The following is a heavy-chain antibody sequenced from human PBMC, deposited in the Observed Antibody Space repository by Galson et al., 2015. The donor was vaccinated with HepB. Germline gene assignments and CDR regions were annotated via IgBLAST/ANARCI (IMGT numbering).Heavy chain of an antibody. D-gene: IGHD3-22*01. CDR1: GFTFSSYA. J-gene: IGHJ3*02. CDR3: AKEIDDSSGYYGEGAFDI. CDR2: ISGSGGST. Sequence: SLRLSCAASGFTFSSYAMSWVRQAPGKGLEWVSAISGSGGSTYYADSVKGRFTISRDNSKNTLYLQMNSLRAEDTAVYYCAKEIDDSSGYYGEGAFDIWGQGTMVTVSS. V-gene: IGHV3-23*01.